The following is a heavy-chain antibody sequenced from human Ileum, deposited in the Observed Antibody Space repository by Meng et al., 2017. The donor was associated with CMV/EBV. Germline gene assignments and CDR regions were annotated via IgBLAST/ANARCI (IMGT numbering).Heavy chain of an antibody. CDR3: ARDRDYYGPPDY. V-gene: IGHV3-30-3*01. CDR1: GFIFGHYA. D-gene: IGHD3-10*01. J-gene: IGHJ4*02. CDR2: ISWDGNTA. Sequence: VQLVQSGGGVVQPGKSLRLSCSGSGFIFGHYAVYWVRQAPGKGLEWVAFISWDGNTAFYADSVKDRFTVSRDNSRSTMYLQMNSLRVEDTAVYYCARDRDYYGPPDYWGQGTLVTVSS.